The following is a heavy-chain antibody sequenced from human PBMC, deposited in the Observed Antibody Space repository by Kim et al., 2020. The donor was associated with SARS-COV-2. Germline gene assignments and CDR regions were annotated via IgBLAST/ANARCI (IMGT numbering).Heavy chain of an antibody. CDR2: IWYDGSNK. D-gene: IGHD3-22*01. CDR1: GFTFSSYG. CDR3: ARTHDSSGYAFDY. V-gene: IGHV3-33*01. J-gene: IGHJ4*02. Sequence: GGSLRLSCAASGFTFSSYGMHWVRQAPGKGLEWVAVIWYDGSNKYYADSVKGRFTISRDNSKNTLYLQMNSLRAEDTAVYYCARTHDSSGYAFDYWGQGTLVTVSS.